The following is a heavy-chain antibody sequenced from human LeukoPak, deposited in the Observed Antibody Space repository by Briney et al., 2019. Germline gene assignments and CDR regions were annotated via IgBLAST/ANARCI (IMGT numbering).Heavy chain of an antibody. D-gene: IGHD3-3*01. CDR2: ISSSGNT. Sequence: TPSETLSLTCIVSGGSTSGGNYYWGWIRRPPGKGLEWIGGISSSGNTYYNPSLKSRITISIDTSKNHFSLKLSSVTAADTAVYYCARLGAGPTYYDFWSGYSSFYFDYWGQGTLATVSS. CDR1: GGSTSGGNYY. V-gene: IGHV4-39*02. J-gene: IGHJ4*02. CDR3: ARLGAGPTYYDFWSGYSSFYFDY.